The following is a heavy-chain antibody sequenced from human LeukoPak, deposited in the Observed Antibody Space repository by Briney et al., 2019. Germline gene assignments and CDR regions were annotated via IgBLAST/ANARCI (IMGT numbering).Heavy chain of an antibody. Sequence: GGSLRLSCAASGFTFSSYSMNWVRQAPGKGLEWVSSISSSSSYIYYADSVKGRFTISRDNAKNSLYLQMNSLRAEDTAVYYCARVSERDAFDIWGQGTMVTVSS. V-gene: IGHV3-21*01. CDR3: ARVSERDAFDI. D-gene: IGHD2/OR15-2a*01. CDR2: ISSSSSYI. CDR1: GFTFSSYS. J-gene: IGHJ3*02.